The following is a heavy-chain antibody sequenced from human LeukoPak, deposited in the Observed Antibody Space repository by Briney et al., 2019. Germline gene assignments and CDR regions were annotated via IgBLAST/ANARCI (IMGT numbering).Heavy chain of an antibody. V-gene: IGHV1-8*01. D-gene: IGHD6-19*01. CDR3: ARVGAVADNYYYYGMDV. J-gene: IGHJ6*02. CDR2: MNPNSGNT. Sequence: GASVKVSCKASGYTFTSYDINWVRQAPGQGLEWMGWMNPNSGNTGYAQKLQGRVTMTRNTSISTAYMELSSLRSEDTAVYYCARVGAVADNYYYYGMDVWGQGTTVTVSS. CDR1: GYTFTSYD.